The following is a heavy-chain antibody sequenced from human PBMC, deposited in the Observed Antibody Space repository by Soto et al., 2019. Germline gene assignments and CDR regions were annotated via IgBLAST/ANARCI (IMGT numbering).Heavy chain of an antibody. D-gene: IGHD6-19*01. CDR1: GFTFSSSW. Sequence: PGGSLRLSCAASGFTFSSSWMHWVRQAPGKGLEWVSTISGSGGSTYYADSVKGRFTISRDNSKNTLYLQMNSLRAEDTAVYYCAKDLGGSGYSSGHVTAFDIWGQGTMVTVPS. CDR3: AKDLGGSGYSSGHVTAFDI. J-gene: IGHJ3*02. CDR2: ISGSGGST. V-gene: IGHV3-23*01.